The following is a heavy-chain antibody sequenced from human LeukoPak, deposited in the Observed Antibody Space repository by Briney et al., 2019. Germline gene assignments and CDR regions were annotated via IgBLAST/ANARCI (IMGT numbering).Heavy chain of an antibody. D-gene: IGHD3-22*01. CDR3: ARGIEYYYDSSGYANPVFDY. CDR2: ISAYNGNT. CDR1: GYTFSSYG. Sequence: ASVKVSCKASGYTFSSYGINWVRQAPGQGLEWMGWISAYNGNTNYAQKLQGRVTTTTDTSTSTAYMELRSLRSDDTAVYYCARGIEYYYDSSGYANPVFDYWGQGTLVTVSS. V-gene: IGHV1-18*01. J-gene: IGHJ4*02.